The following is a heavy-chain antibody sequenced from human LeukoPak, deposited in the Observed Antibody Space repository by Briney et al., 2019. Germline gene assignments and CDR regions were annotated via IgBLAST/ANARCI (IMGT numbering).Heavy chain of an antibody. V-gene: IGHV1-2*02. CDR3: ARMSDILTGHYPQWFDP. J-gene: IGHJ5*02. CDR2: INPNSGGT. D-gene: IGHD3-9*01. CDR1: GYTFTGYY. Sequence: VASVQVSCKASGYTFTGYYMHWVRQAPGQGLEWMGWINPNSGGTSYAQKFQGRVTMTRDTSDSTAYMELSRLRSDDTAVYYCARMSDILTGHYPQWFDPWGQGTLVTVSS.